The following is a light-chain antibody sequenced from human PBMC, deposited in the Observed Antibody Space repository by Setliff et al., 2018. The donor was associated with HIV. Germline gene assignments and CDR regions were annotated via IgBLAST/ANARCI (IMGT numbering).Light chain of an antibody. Sequence: QSVLTQPPSVSGAPGQRVTISCTGSSSNIGADYDVHWYQQLPAAAPKLLIHGNSNRPSGVPDRFSGSKSGSSASLAITGLQAEDEADYYCQSYDSSLSAYVFATGTKVNVL. V-gene: IGLV1-40*01. J-gene: IGLJ1*01. CDR3: QSYDSSLSAYV. CDR2: GNS. CDR1: SSNIGADYD.